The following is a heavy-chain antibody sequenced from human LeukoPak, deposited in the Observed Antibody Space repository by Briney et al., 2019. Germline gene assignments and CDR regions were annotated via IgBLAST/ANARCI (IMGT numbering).Heavy chain of an antibody. Sequence: GGSLRLSCAASGFTFDDYAMHWVRQAPGKGLEWVSGISWNSGSIGYADSVKGRFTISGDNAKNSLYLQMNSLRAEDTALYYCAKALSPSVAGPDNWFDPWGQGTLVTVSS. CDR1: GFTFDDYA. CDR3: AKALSPSVAGPDNWFDP. J-gene: IGHJ5*02. V-gene: IGHV3-9*01. D-gene: IGHD6-19*01. CDR2: ISWNSGSI.